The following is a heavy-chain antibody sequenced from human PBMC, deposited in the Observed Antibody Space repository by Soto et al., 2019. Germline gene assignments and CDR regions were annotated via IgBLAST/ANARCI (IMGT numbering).Heavy chain of an antibody. CDR1: GFTFSSYA. V-gene: IGHV3-23*01. CDR3: AKDYRSYSSGWYGYFDY. J-gene: IGHJ4*02. CDR2: ISGSGGST. Sequence: GSLRLSCAASGFTFSSYAMSWVRQAPGKGLEWVSAISGSGGSTYYADSVEGRFTISRDNSKNTLYLQMNSLRAEDTAVYYCAKDYRSYSSGWYGYFDYWGQGTLVTVSS. D-gene: IGHD6-19*01.